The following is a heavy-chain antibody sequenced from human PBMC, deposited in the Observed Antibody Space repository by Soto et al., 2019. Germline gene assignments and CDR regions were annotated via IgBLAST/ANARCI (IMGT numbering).Heavy chain of an antibody. CDR2: INPAGTIT. CDR1: GFPFSHYW. D-gene: IGHD3-16*01. V-gene: IGHV3-74*01. J-gene: IGHJ5*02. CDR3: TSDTFGLRDT. Sequence: GGSLRLSCAASGFPFSHYWMHWVRQTPGKGLVWVSRINPAGTITNYADSVEGRFTTSRDNADSALFLQMNSLSAEDTAIYYCTSDTFGLRDTWGQGTLVTVSS.